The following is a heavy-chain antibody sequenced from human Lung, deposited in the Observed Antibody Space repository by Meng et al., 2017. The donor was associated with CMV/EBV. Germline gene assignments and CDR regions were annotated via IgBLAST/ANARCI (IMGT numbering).Heavy chain of an antibody. D-gene: IGHD6-19*01. V-gene: IGHV1-18*01. J-gene: IGHJ4*02. CDR2: ISAYNGDT. Sequence: ALXXVSXKASGYIFTKYGVNWMRQAPGQGPEWMGWISAYNGDTMYAPKVQGRVTMTTDTSTSTAYMELRGLRSDDTAVYYCARDAGTIAVSGIGDYWGQG. CDR3: ARDAGTIAVSGIGDY. CDR1: GYIFTKYG.